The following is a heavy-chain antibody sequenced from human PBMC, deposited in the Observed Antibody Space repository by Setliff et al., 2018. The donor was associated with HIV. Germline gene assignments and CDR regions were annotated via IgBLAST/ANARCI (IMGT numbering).Heavy chain of an antibody. J-gene: IGHJ2*01. Sequence: SETLSLTCTVSGGSISSYYWSWIRQPPGKGLEWIGYIYYSGSTTYNPSLKSRVTLSGDTSKNQFSLKLSSVTAADTAVYYCARGVGEYYNFWSGYPAWYFDLWGRGTLVTVSS. V-gene: IGHV4-59*01. D-gene: IGHD3-3*01. CDR2: IYYSGST. CDR1: GGSISSYY. CDR3: ARGVGEYYNFWSGYPAWYFDL.